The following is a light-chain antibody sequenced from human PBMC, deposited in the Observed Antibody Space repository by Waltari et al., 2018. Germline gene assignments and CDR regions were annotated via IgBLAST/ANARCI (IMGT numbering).Light chain of an antibody. CDR1: SSDVGGYEY. CDR2: DGT. Sequence: QSALTQPPSASGSPGQSVAISCTGTSSDVGGYEYVSWYQQHPGKAPKLMIYDGTKRPSGLPDRFSGSKSCNTASLTVSVLQAEDEADYYCNSYAGSNTLKFGGGTKLTVL. CDR3: NSYAGSNTLK. V-gene: IGLV2-8*01. J-gene: IGLJ2*01.